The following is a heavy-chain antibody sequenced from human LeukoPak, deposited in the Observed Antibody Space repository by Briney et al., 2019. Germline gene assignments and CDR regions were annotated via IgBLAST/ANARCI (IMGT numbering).Heavy chain of an antibody. J-gene: IGHJ6*03. V-gene: IGHV4-39*07. CDR3: ARIEQLWLYHNYMDV. CDR1: GGSISSSSYY. CDR2: IYYSGST. Sequence: PSETLSLTCTVSGGSISSSSYYWGWIRQPPGKGLEWIGSIYYSGSTYYNPSLKSRVTISVDTSKNQFSLKLSSVTAADTAVYYCARIEQLWLYHNYMDVWGKGTTVTVSS. D-gene: IGHD5-18*01.